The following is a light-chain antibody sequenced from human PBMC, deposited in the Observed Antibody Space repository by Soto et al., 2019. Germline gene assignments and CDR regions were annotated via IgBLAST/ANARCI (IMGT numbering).Light chain of an antibody. Sequence: QAVVTQPPSVSGAPGQRVTISCTGSSSNIGAGCDVHWYQQLPGTAPKLLIYGNSNRPSGVPDRFSGSKSGTSASLAITGLQAEDEADYYCQSYDSSLSGLYVFGTGTKLTVL. CDR1: SSNIGAGCD. CDR2: GNS. CDR3: QSYDSSLSGLYV. J-gene: IGLJ1*01. V-gene: IGLV1-40*01.